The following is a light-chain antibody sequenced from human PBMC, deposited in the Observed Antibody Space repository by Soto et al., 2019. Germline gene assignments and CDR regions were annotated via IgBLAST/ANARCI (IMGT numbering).Light chain of an antibody. V-gene: IGKV1-39*01. CDR1: QTISNY. CDR3: QQSYSAPWT. J-gene: IGKJ1*01. CDR2: GAS. Sequence: DIQMTQSPSSLSASVGDRVTISCRAGQTISNYLNWYQQKPGKAPNLLTYGASSLQSGVPSRFSGRGSGTDFTLTISSLQPEDFATYYCQQSYSAPWTFGQGTKVEIK.